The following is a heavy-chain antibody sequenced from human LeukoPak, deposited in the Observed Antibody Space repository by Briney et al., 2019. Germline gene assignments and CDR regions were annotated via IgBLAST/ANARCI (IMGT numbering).Heavy chain of an antibody. Sequence: SVKVSCKASGGIFSSYAISWVRQAPGQGLEWMGGIIPIFGTANYAQKFQGRVTITADESTSTAYMELSSLRSEDTAVYYCARPGPIAVAGSYFDYWGQGTLVTVSS. CDR3: ARPGPIAVAGSYFDY. V-gene: IGHV1-69*13. J-gene: IGHJ4*02. D-gene: IGHD6-19*01. CDR1: GGIFSSYA. CDR2: IIPIFGTA.